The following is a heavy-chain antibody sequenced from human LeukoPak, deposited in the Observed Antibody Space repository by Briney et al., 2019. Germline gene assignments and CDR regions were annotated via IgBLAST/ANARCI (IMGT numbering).Heavy chain of an antibody. CDR2: ISGSGGST. V-gene: IGHV3-23*01. CDR1: GFTFSSYA. D-gene: IGHD2-2*01. CDR3: AKDRSAGIVVVPAAFDY. Sequence: GGSLRLSCAASGFTFSSYAMSWVRQAPGKGLEWVSAISGSGGSTYYADSVKGRFTISRDNSKNTLYLQMNSLRAEDTAVYYCAKDRSAGIVVVPAAFDYWGQGTLVTVSS. J-gene: IGHJ4*02.